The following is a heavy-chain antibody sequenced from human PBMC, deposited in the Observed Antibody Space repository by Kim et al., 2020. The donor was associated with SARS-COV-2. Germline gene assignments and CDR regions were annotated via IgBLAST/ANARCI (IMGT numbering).Heavy chain of an antibody. CDR2: INPSGGST. Sequence: ASVKVSCKASGYTFTSYYMHWVRQAPGQGLEWMGIINPSGGSTSYAQKFQGRVTMTRDTSTSTVYMELSSLRSEDTAVYYCARDPITMVQGVIIEEPPSWFDPWGQGTLVTVSS. J-gene: IGHJ5*02. V-gene: IGHV1-46*01. CDR1: GYTFTSYY. D-gene: IGHD3-10*01. CDR3: ARDPITMVQGVIIEEPPSWFDP.